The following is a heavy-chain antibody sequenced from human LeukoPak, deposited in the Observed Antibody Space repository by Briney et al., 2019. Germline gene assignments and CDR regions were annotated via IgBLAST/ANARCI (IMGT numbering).Heavy chain of an antibody. D-gene: IGHD6-13*01. V-gene: IGHV3-7*01. Sequence: PGGSLRLSCAAPGFTFSSYWMSWVRQAPGKGLEWVANIKQDGSEKYYVDSVKGRFTISRDNAKNSLYLQMNSLRAEGTAVYYCASSGSRSWFDYWGQGTLVTVSS. J-gene: IGHJ4*02. CDR1: GFTFSSYW. CDR2: IKQDGSEK. CDR3: ASSGSRSWFDY.